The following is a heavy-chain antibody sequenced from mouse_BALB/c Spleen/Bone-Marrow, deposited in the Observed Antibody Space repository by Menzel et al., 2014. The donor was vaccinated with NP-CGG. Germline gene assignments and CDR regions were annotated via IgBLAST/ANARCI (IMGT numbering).Heavy chain of an antibody. Sequence: EVKVVESGAELVKPGASVKLSCTASGFNIKDTYMHWVKQRPEQGLEWIGRIDPANGNTKYDPKFQGKATITADTSSNTAYLRLSSLTSEDTAVYYCASYYYGRYFDVWGAGTTVTVSS. J-gene: IGHJ1*01. CDR3: ASYYYGRYFDV. CDR2: IDPANGNT. CDR1: GFNIKDTY. D-gene: IGHD1-1*01. V-gene: IGHV14-3*02.